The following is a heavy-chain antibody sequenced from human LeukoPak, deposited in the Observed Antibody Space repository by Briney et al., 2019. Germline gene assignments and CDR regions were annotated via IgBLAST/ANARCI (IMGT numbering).Heavy chain of an antibody. CDR3: ARGRDPYCTNGVCYQYYFDY. V-gene: IGHV1-8*01. CDR1: GYTFTSYD. J-gene: IGHJ4*02. Sequence: GASVKVSCKASGYTFTSYDINWVRQATGQGLEWMGWMNPNSGNTGYAQKFQGRVTMTRNTSISTAYMELSSLRSDDTAVYYCARGRDPYCTNGVCYQYYFDYWGQGTLVTVSS. CDR2: MNPNSGNT. D-gene: IGHD2-8*01.